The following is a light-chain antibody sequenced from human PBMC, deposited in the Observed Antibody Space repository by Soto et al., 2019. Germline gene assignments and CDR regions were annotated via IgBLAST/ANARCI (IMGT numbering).Light chain of an antibody. CDR1: QSVSSSY. Sequence: EIVLTQSPGTLSLSPRERATLSCRASQSVSSSYLAWYQHKPGQAPRLLIYGASSRAPGIPDRFSGSGSGTDFTLTISRLEPEDFAVYYYQQYAASPRTFGQGTQVEVK. CDR3: QQYAASPRT. CDR2: GAS. V-gene: IGKV3-20*01. J-gene: IGKJ1*01.